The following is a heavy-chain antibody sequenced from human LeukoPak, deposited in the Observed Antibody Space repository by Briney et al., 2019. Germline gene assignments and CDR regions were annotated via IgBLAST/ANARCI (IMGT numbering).Heavy chain of an antibody. Sequence: KPGGSLRLSCAASGFTFSDYYMSWIRQAPGKGLEWVSYISSSSSYTNYADSVRGRFTISRDNAKNSLYLQMNSLRAEDTAVYYCAKGGKWDVTPFDYWGQGTLVTVSS. CDR3: AKGGKWDVTPFDY. D-gene: IGHD1-26*01. CDR1: GFTFSDYY. V-gene: IGHV3-11*06. J-gene: IGHJ4*02. CDR2: ISSSSSYT.